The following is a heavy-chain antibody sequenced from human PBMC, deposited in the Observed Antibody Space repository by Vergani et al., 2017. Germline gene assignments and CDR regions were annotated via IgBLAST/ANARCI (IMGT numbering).Heavy chain of an antibody. CDR3: SAQTQSCHDY. CDR2: IRRRSEHYAT. D-gene: IGHD3-10*01. J-gene: IGHJ4*02. Sequence: VRLVESGGGVVQPGRSLRLSCAASGFVFSESPIHWVRQVPGKGLEWLGHIRRRSEHYATAYGPSLIGRATISRDDSTNTAYLQLRSLGTDDTAIYFCSAQTQSCHDYWCQGTLVAVAS. V-gene: IGHV3-73*01. CDR1: GFVFSESP.